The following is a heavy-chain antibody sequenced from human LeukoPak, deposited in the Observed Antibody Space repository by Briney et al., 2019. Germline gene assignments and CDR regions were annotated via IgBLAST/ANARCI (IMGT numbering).Heavy chain of an antibody. CDR2: ITATSNYM. D-gene: IGHD3-10*01. CDR3: ARSFTALRGGL. J-gene: IGHJ4*02. CDR1: GFTFSSYG. Sequence: GGSLRLSCAASGFTFSSYGMSWVRQAPGKGLEWVSGITATSNYMWYADSVKGRFTISRDNAQNTLYLQMDSLRGEDTAVYYCARSFTALRGGLWGQGTLVAVSS. V-gene: IGHV3-21*01.